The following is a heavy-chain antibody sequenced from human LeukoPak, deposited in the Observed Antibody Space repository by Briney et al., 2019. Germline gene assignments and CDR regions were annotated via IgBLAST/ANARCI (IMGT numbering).Heavy chain of an antibody. V-gene: IGHV3-23*01. CDR2: ISSDGGRT. Sequence: PGGSLRLSCAASGFTFSSFAMTWGRQAPGKGLECVSSISSDGGRTHYADSVKGRFTISRDNSKSTLYLQMDSLRADDTAVYYCAKGGYSSAHFWVYWGQGTLVSVSS. D-gene: IGHD1-1*01. CDR1: GFTFSSFA. J-gene: IGHJ4*02. CDR3: AKGGYSSAHFWVY.